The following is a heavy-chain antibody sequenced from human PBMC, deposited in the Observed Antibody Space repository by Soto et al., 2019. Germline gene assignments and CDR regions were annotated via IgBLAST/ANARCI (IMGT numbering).Heavy chain of an antibody. CDR2: ISAYNGNT. J-gene: IGHJ6*03. Sequence: ASVKVSCKASGYTFTSYGISWVRQAPGQGLEWMGWISAYNGNTNYAQKLQGRVTMTTDTSTSTAYMELRSLRSDDTAVYYCARNGTPGDFWSGYPLSSYYYYMDVWGKGNTVTVSS. V-gene: IGHV1-18*01. CDR3: ARNGTPGDFWSGYPLSSYYYYMDV. CDR1: GYTFTSYG. D-gene: IGHD3-3*01.